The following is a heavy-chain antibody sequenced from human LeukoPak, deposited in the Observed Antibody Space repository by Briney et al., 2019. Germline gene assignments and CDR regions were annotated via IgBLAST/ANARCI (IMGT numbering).Heavy chain of an antibody. J-gene: IGHJ5*02. CDR3: AREGDVDTATWYWFDP. CDR1: GYTFTSYY. V-gene: IGHV1-46*01. CDR2: INPSGGST. Sequence: GASVKVSCKASGYTFTSYYMHWVRQAPGQGLEWMGIINPSGGSTSYAQKFQGRVTMTRDTSTSTVYMELSSLRSEDTAVYYCAREGDVDTATWYWFDPWGQGTLVTVSS. D-gene: IGHD5-18*01.